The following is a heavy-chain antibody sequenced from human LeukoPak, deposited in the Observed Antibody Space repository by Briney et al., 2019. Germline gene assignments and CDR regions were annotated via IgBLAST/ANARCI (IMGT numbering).Heavy chain of an antibody. CDR3: ARGPRYFDWLSESEYFQH. D-gene: IGHD3-9*01. J-gene: IGHJ1*01. V-gene: IGHV3-33*01. CDR1: GFTFSSYG. Sequence: GRSLRLSCAASGFTFSSYGMHWVRQAPGKGLEWVAVIWYDGSNKYYADSVKGRFTISRDNSKNTLYLQMNSLRAEDTAVYYCARGPRYFDWLSESEYFQHWGQGTLVTVSS. CDR2: IWYDGSNK.